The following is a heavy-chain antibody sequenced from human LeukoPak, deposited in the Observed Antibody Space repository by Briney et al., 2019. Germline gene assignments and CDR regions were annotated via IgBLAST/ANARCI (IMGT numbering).Heavy chain of an antibody. Sequence: ASVKVSCKASGYTFTGYYIHWVRQAPGQGLEWMGWVNPNSGGTNYAQKFQGRVTMTRDTSISTAYMGLSSLRSDDTAVYSCARGSYAEYFQHWGQGTLVTVSS. CDR2: VNPNSGGT. J-gene: IGHJ1*01. V-gene: IGHV1-2*02. CDR3: ARGSYAEYFQH. CDR1: GYTFTGYY.